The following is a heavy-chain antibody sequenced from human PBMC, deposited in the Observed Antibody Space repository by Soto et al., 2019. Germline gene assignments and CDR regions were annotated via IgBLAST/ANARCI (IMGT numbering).Heavy chain of an antibody. CDR2: IKSKTDGGTT. CDR1: GFTFSNAW. D-gene: IGHD6-6*01. V-gene: IGHV3-15*07. Sequence: GGSLRLSCAASGFTFSNAWMNWVRQAPGKGLEWVGRIKSKTDGGTTDYAAPVKGRFTISRDDSKNTLYLQMNSLKTEDTAVYYCTTGSIEARPIDYYYYGMDVWGQGTTVTVSS. J-gene: IGHJ6*02. CDR3: TTGSIEARPIDYYYYGMDV.